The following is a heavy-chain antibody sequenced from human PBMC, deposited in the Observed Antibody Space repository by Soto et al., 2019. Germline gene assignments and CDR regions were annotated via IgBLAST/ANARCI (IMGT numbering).Heavy chain of an antibody. CDR2: IHYNGNT. V-gene: IGHV4-61*03. Sequence: SETLSLTCTVSGGSISSGDYYWSWIRQPPGKGLEWIGNIHYNGNTKYSPSLKSRVTMSVDTSKNHFSLKLTSVTTADTAVYFCAREGNLGRWIQPLDSWGQGTLVTVSS. J-gene: IGHJ4*02. CDR3: AREGNLGRWIQPLDS. CDR1: GGSISSGDYY. D-gene: IGHD2-2*03.